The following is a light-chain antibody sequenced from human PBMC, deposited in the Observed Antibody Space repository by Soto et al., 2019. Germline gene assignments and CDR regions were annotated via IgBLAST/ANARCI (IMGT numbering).Light chain of an antibody. CDR3: QQYNSWPPYT. CDR2: GAS. Sequence: EVEMTQSPATLSVSPGDRVTLSCRASQSVSSKLVWYQQKPGQAPRLLIYGASTRATGIPARFSGSGSGTEFTLTISSLQSEDFAFYYCQQYNSWPPYTFGQGTKLEIK. CDR1: QSVSSK. V-gene: IGKV3-15*01. J-gene: IGKJ2*01.